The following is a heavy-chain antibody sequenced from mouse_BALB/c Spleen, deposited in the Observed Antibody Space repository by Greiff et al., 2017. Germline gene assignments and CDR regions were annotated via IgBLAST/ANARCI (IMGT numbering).Heavy chain of an antibody. Sequence: EVNVVESGGGLVQPGGSLKLSCAASGFTFSSYTMSWVRQTPEKRLEWVAYISNGGGSTYYPDTVKGRFTISRDNAKNTLYLQMSSLKSEDTAMYYCARHERLYAMDYWGQGTSVTVSS. J-gene: IGHJ4*01. CDR1: GFTFSSYT. CDR3: ARHERLYAMDY. CDR2: ISNGGGST. V-gene: IGHV5-12-2*01. D-gene: IGHD1-2*01.